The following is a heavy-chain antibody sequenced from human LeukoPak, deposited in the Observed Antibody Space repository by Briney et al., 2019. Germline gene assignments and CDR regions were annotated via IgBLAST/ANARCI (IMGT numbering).Heavy chain of an antibody. J-gene: IGHJ3*02. D-gene: IGHD4-17*01. Sequence: PSETLSLTCAVSGDSFSSHYWTWIRQAPGRGLEWIGYISYIGTTNYNPSLKSRVAISIDTSKNQFSLKLTSMTTADTAVYYCARDLVTVTKGFDIWGLGTMVSVSS. CDR1: GDSFSSHY. CDR2: ISYIGTT. V-gene: IGHV4-59*11. CDR3: ARDLVTVTKGFDI.